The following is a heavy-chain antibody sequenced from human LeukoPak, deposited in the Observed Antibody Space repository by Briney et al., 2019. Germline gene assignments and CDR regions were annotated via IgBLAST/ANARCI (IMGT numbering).Heavy chain of an antibody. CDR3: AHSYGPYYFDY. D-gene: IGHD5-18*01. V-gene: IGHV4-59*02. CDR2: IYYSGST. J-gene: IGHJ4*02. Sequence: SETLSLTCTVSGGSVSSYYWSWIRQPPGKGLEWIGYIYYSGSTNYNPSLKSRVTISVDASKNQFSLKLSSVTAADTAVYYCAHSYGPYYFDYWGQGTLVTVSS. CDR1: GGSVSSYY.